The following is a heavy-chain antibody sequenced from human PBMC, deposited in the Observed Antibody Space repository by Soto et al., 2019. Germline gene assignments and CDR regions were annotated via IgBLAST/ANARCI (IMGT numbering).Heavy chain of an antibody. J-gene: IGHJ5*02. Sequence: GGSLRLSCAASGFTFSSYAMSWVRQAPGKRLEWVSAISGSGGSTYYADSVKGRFTISRDNSKNTLYLQMNSLRAEDTAVYYCAKGHSSSWYQFNWFDPWGQGTLVTVSS. V-gene: IGHV3-23*01. CDR1: GFTFSSYA. D-gene: IGHD6-13*01. CDR2: ISGSGGST. CDR3: AKGHSSSWYQFNWFDP.